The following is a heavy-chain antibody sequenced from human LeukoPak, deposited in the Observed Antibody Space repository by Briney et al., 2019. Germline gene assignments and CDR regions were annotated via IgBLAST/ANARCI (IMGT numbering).Heavy chain of an antibody. J-gene: IGHJ4*02. Sequence: ASVKVSCKASGYTFTGYYMHWVRQAPGQGLEWMGWINPNSGGTNCAQKFQGRVTMTRDTSISTAYMELSRLRSDDTAVYYCARDWAYYYDSSGSLGFDYWGQGTLVTVSS. CDR3: ARDWAYYYDSSGSLGFDY. CDR2: INPNSGGT. D-gene: IGHD3-22*01. CDR1: GYTFTGYY. V-gene: IGHV1-2*02.